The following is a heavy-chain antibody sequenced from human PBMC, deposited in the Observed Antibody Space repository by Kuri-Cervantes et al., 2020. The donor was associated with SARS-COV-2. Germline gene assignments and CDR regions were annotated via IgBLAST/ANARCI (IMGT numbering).Heavy chain of an antibody. CDR1: GFNLSSSG. CDR2: ISYDGSNK. J-gene: IGHJ4*02. D-gene: IGHD2-2*01. CDR3: ATAPTSVGRGCSSTSCYYEVDY. Sequence: GESLKISCATFGFNLSSSGMHWVRQAPEKGLEWVAVISYDGSNKYYADSVKGRFTISRDNAKNSLYLQMNSLRAEDTAVYYCATAPTSVGRGCSSTSCYYEVDYWGQGTLVTVSS. V-gene: IGHV3-30*03.